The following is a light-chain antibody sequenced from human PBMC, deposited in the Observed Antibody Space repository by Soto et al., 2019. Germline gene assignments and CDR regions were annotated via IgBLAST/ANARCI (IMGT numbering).Light chain of an antibody. V-gene: IGKV1-39*01. CDR2: AAS. CDR3: QQTYSTPPLT. J-gene: IGKJ4*01. CDR1: QTISKY. Sequence: DIQMTQSPSSLSASVGDRVTITCRASQTISKYLNWFQQKPGKAPQLLIYAASSLQSGVPSRFSGSGSGTDFPLTISSLQPEDFAIYYCQQTYSTPPLTFGGGTKVEI.